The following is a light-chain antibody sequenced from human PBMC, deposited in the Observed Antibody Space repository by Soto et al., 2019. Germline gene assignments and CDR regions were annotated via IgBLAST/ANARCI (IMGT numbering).Light chain of an antibody. J-gene: IGKJ1*01. CDR3: QHWNDYSWT. Sequence: DIPMTQSPSTLSASVGDRVTITCRASQSISIWLAWYQQKPGKAPNLLIYKTSSLETGVLSRFSGSGSGTEFTLTISSLQPDDFATYYCQHWNDYSWTFGQGTKVEVK. CDR2: KTS. V-gene: IGKV1-5*03. CDR1: QSISIW.